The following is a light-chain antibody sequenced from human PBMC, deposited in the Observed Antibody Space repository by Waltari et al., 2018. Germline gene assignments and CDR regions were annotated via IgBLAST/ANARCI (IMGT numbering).Light chain of an antibody. J-gene: IGKJ4*01. CDR3: QQRSNWPLT. Sequence: EVVLTQSPATLSLSPGERATLSCRASQSVNDYLAWYQQKPVKAPRLLMYDASNRATGIPARFSGSGSGTDFTLTISSLESEDFAVYYCQQRSNWPLTFGGGTKVEIK. V-gene: IGKV3-11*01. CDR2: DAS. CDR1: QSVNDY.